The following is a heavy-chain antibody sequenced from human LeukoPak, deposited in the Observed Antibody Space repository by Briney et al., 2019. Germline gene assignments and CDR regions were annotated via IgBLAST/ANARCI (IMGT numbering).Heavy chain of an antibody. V-gene: IGHV3-11*01. CDR3: ARIWSGYCSDY. J-gene: IGHJ4*02. CDR2: ISSSGSII. CDR1: GFTFSDYY. D-gene: IGHD3-3*01. Sequence: GGSLRLSCAASGFTFSDYYMSWIRQAPGKGLEWVSYISSSGSIIYYADSVKGRLSISRDNTKNSLYLQMNSLRAEDTAVYYCARIWSGYCSDYWAQGTLVTVSS.